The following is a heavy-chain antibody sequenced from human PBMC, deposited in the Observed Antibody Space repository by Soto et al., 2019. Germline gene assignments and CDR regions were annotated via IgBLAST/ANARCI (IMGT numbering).Heavy chain of an antibody. CDR3: ARDVEYAGNGMDV. V-gene: IGHV3-33*01. Sequence: QVQLVESGGGVVQPGRSLRLSCAASEFTFSNYGMHWVRQAPGKGLEWVAVILNDGSNRYHADSVKDRFTISRDNSKHTLCLQMNSLGAEDTDVYYCARDVEYAGNGMDVWGQGNRVTVS. CDR1: EFTFSNYG. CDR2: ILNDGSNR. D-gene: IGHD2-8*01. J-gene: IGHJ6*02.